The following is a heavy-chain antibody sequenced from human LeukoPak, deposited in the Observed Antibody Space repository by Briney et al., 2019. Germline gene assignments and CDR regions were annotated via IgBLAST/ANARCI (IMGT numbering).Heavy chain of an antibody. CDR3: ARDLTWNTADY. CDR2: INIDGTTT. CDR1: GFTFTSHW. Sequence: PGGSLRLSCVASGFTFTSHWMHWFRQAPGTGPVWVSRINIDGTTTGYADSGRGRFTISRDNAKSTLYLQMNGLRAEDTAVYYCARDLTWNTADYWGQGTLVTVSS. D-gene: IGHD1/OR15-1a*01. J-gene: IGHJ4*02. V-gene: IGHV3-74*01.